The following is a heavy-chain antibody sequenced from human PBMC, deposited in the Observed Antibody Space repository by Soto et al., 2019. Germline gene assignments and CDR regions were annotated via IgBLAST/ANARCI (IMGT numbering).Heavy chain of an antibody. CDR2: INAGNGNT. CDR3: VGYNWNARHDTN. V-gene: IGHV1-3*01. D-gene: IGHD1-20*01. Sequence: ASVKVSCKASGYTFTSYAMHWVRQAPGQRLEWMGWINAGNGNTKYSQKFQGRVTITRDTSASTAYMELSSLRSEDTAVYYCVGYNWNARHDTNWGQGTLVTVSS. J-gene: IGHJ4*02. CDR1: GYTFTSYA.